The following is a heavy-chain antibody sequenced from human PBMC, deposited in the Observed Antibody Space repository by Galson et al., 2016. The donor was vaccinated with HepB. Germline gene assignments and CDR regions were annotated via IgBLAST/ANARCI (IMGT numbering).Heavy chain of an antibody. D-gene: IGHD3-22*01. J-gene: IGHJ4*02. V-gene: IGHV3-30*18. Sequence: SLRLSCAASGFTFGSYGMHWVRQAPGKGLEWVAVISYDGSNKYYADSVKGRFTISRDNSKNTLYLQMNSLRAEDTAVYYCAKDGYYYDSSGYYTYYFDYWGQGTLVTVSS. CDR3: AKDGYYYDSSGYYTYYFDY. CDR2: ISYDGSNK. CDR1: GFTFGSYG.